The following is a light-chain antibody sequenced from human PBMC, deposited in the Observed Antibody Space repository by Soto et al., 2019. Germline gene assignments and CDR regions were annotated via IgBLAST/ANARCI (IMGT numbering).Light chain of an antibody. CDR2: AAS. CDR3: QKYDSAPWT. CDR1: QGISNY. J-gene: IGKJ1*01. V-gene: IGKV1-27*01. Sequence: DIEMTQSPSSLSASVGDRVTITCLASQGISNYLALYQHRPGKVPKLLIYAASTLQSGVPSRFSGSGSGADVTLTISSLQPEDVATYYCQKYDSAPWTFGQGTEVEIQ.